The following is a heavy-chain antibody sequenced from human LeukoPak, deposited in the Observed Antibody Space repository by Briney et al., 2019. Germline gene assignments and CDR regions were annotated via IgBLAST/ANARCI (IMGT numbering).Heavy chain of an antibody. CDR1: GLTFSSYA. V-gene: IGHV3-23*01. CDR3: ARGTTSGRFDY. CDR2: ISGSGGST. Sequence: GGSLRLSCAASGLTFSSYAMSWVRQAPGKGLEWVSAISGSGGSTYYADSVKGRFTISRDNSENTLYLQMNSLRAEDTAVYYCARGTTSGRFDYWGQGTLVTVSS. J-gene: IGHJ4*02. D-gene: IGHD2/OR15-2a*01.